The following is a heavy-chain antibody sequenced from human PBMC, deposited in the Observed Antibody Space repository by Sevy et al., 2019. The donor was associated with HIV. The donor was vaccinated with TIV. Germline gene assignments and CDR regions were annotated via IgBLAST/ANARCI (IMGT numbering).Heavy chain of an antibody. CDR2: ISSSSSTT. CDR3: ARDRWYYYDSGGCYTELVGAFVI. Sequence: GGSLRLSCAASGFTFSDYYMSWIRQAPGKGLEWVSYISSSSSTTNYADSVKGRFTISRDNAKNSLYLQMNSLRAEDAAVYYCARDRWYYYDSGGCYTELVGAFVIWGQGTMVTVSS. CDR1: GFTFSDYY. V-gene: IGHV3-11*06. D-gene: IGHD3-22*01. J-gene: IGHJ3*02.